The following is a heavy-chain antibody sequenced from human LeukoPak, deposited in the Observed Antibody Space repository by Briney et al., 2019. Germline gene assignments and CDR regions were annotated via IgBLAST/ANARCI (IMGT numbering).Heavy chain of an antibody. CDR1: GGSISSGGYY. V-gene: IGHV4-31*03. CDR3: ARETRDYVRFDP. CDR2: NYYSGSS. D-gene: IGHD4-17*01. J-gene: IGHJ5*02. Sequence: PSETLSLTCTVSGGSISSGGYYWSWIRQHPGKGLEWIGYNYYSGSSYYNPSLKSRPTISVDTSKNQFSLKLSSVTVADTAVYYCARETRDYVRFDPWGQGTLVTVSS.